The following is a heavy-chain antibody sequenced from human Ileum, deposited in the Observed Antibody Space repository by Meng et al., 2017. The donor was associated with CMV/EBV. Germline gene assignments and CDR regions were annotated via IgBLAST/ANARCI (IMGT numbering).Heavy chain of an antibody. Sequence: QVQMQESGPGLLKPSAHLSHTCIVARDSTSKNYWNWIRLPAGKGLAWIGRIHSSGDTYYNPSLKSRVNISIDTSRNQFFLKLNSVTAADTAMYYCARWVTGSPGFYCLGQGTLVTVSS. CDR3: ARWVTGSPGFYC. CDR2: IHSSGDT. D-gene: IGHD2-21*02. CDR1: RDSTSKNY. J-gene: IGHJ4*02. V-gene: IGHV4-4*07.